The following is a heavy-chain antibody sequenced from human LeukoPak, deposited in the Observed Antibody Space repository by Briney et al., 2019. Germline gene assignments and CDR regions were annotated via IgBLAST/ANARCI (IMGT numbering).Heavy chain of an antibody. CDR2: IYYSGSA. CDR1: GGSISGYY. J-gene: IGHJ2*01. CDR3: ARHSIHGFGELFRNWCFDL. V-gene: IGHV4-59*08. D-gene: IGHD3-10*01. Sequence: SETLSLTCTVSGGSISGYYWSWIRQPPGKGLEWIAYIYYSGSANYNPSLRSRVTISVDTSKNQISLKLSTVTAADTAAYYCARHSIHGFGELFRNWCFDLWGRGTPVTVSS.